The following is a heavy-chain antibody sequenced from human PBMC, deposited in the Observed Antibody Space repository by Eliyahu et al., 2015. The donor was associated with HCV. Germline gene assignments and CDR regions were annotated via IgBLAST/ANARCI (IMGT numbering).Heavy chain of an antibody. Sequence: QVQLQESGPGLVKPSETLSLTCTVXGXSLSTYYWSWIRQPPGKGLEWIGYIFYSGSTHYPPSLKSRVTISVDTSKNQFSLKLSSVTAADTAVYYCASGGGGTAVAGTGGWFDPWGQGTLVTVSS. J-gene: IGHJ5*02. CDR2: IFYSGST. CDR3: ASGGGGTAVAGTGGWFDP. CDR1: GXSLSTYY. D-gene: IGHD6-19*01. V-gene: IGHV4-59*01.